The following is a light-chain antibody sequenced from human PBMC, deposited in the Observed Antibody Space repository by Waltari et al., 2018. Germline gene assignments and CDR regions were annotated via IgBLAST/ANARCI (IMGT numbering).Light chain of an antibody. CDR3: QQSYSTPRT. CDR2: DAS. V-gene: IGKV1-5*01. J-gene: IGKJ1*01. Sequence: DIQMTQSPSTLSASVGDRVTITCRASQSISSWLAWYQQKPGKAPKLLIYDASSLESGVPSRFSGSGSGTEFTLTISSLQPDDFATYYCQQSYSTPRTFGQGTKVEIK. CDR1: QSISSW.